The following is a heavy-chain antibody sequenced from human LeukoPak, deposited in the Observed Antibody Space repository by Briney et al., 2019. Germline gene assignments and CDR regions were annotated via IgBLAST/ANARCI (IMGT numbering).Heavy chain of an antibody. CDR3: ARTTEAHSWRTRYYDYYMDV. CDR1: GGSFTGYY. J-gene: IGHJ6*03. CDR2: INHSGST. Sequence: SETLSLTCAVYGGSFTGYYWSWIRQPPGKGLEWIGEINHSGSTNYNPSLKSRVTISVDTSKNQFSLKLSSVTAADTAVYYCARTTEAHSWRTRYYDYYMDVWGKGTTVTVSS. V-gene: IGHV4-34*01. D-gene: IGHD6-13*01.